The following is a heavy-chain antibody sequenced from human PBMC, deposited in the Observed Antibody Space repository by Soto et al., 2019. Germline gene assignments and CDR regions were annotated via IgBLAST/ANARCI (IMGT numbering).Heavy chain of an antibody. Sequence: SVKVSCKASGGTFSSYTISWVRQAPGQGLEWMGRIIPILGIANYAQKFQGRVTITADKSTSTAYMELSSLRSEDTAVYYCARDPEYYYDSSGYSSPAPGRNNYWGQGTLVTVSS. J-gene: IGHJ4*02. D-gene: IGHD3-22*01. CDR1: GGTFSSYT. CDR3: ARDPEYYYDSSGYSSPAPGRNNY. V-gene: IGHV1-69*04. CDR2: IIPILGIA.